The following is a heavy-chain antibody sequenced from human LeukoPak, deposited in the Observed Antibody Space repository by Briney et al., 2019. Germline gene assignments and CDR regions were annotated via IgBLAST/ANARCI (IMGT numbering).Heavy chain of an antibody. CDR2: INTNTGNP. J-gene: IGHJ5*02. CDR3: ARDGGKPVTSNWFDP. D-gene: IGHD4-17*01. V-gene: IGHV7-4-1*02. Sequence: GASVKVSCKASGYTFTSYAMNWVRRAPGQGLEWMGWINTNTGNPTYAQGFTGRFVFSLDTSVSTAYLQISSLKAEDTAVYYCARDGGKPVTSNWFDPWGQGTLVTVSS. CDR1: GYTFTSYA.